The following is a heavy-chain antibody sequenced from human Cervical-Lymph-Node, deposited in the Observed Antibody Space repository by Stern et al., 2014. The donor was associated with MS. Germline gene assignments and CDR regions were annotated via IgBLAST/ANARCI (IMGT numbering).Heavy chain of an antibody. V-gene: IGHV6-1*01. CDR1: GDSVPSNNVG. D-gene: IGHD1-26*01. Sequence: QVQLQQSGPGLVKPSQTLSLTCVISGDSVPSNNVGWHWIRQSPSRGLEWLRRTYYRSKWFNDYALSVKSRITINPDTSKNQFSLQLNSVTPEDTAVYYCARGRRWAFDYWGQGALVTVSS. CDR3: ARGRRWAFDY. CDR2: TYYRSKWFN. J-gene: IGHJ4*02.